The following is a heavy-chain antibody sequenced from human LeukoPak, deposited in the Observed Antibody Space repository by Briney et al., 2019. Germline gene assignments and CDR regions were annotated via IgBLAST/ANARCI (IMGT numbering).Heavy chain of an antibody. CDR1: GVSVTNSNYY. Sequence: PSQTLSLTCTVSGVSVTNSNYYWGWIRQHSGKGLEWIGYIYYTGSTDYNPSLKSRLTTSIDTSKNQFSLKLNSLTAADTAVYYCARTIKRGSLHTQNWFDPWGQGTLVTVPS. D-gene: IGHD5-24*01. CDR2: IYYTGST. V-gene: IGHV4-31*03. CDR3: ARTIKRGSLHTQNWFDP. J-gene: IGHJ5*02.